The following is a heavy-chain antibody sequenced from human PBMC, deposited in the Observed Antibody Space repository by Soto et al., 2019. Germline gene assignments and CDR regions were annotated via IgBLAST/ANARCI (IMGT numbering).Heavy chain of an antibody. J-gene: IGHJ4*02. CDR3: ARGPGGPDGPGDY. Sequence: QVQLVQSGAEVKKPGASVKVSCKASGYTFTSYAMHWVRQAPGQRLEWMGWINAGNGNTKYSQKFQGRVTITRDTSASTAYMALSSLRSEDMAVYYCARGPGGPDGPGDYWGQGTLVTVSS. D-gene: IGHD2-15*01. V-gene: IGHV1-3*01. CDR1: GYTFTSYA. CDR2: INAGNGNT.